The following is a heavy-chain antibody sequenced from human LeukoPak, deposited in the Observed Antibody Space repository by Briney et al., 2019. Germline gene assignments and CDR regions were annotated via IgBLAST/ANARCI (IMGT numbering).Heavy chain of an antibody. D-gene: IGHD2/OR15-2a*01. CDR1: GGSISSYY. CDR3: ARDDEEYRWFGP. Sequence: PSETLSLTCTVSGGSISSYYWSWIRQPPGKGLEWIGYIYYSGSTNYNPSLKSRVTISVDTSKNQFSLKLSSVTAADTAVYYCARDDEEYRWFGPWGQGTLVTVSS. CDR2: IYYSGST. V-gene: IGHV4-59*12. J-gene: IGHJ5*02.